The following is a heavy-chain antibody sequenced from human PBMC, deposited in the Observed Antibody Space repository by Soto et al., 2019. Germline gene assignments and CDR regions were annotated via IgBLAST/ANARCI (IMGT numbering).Heavy chain of an antibody. V-gene: IGHV4-31*03. D-gene: IGHD3-10*01. CDR1: GGSISSGGYY. CDR3: ARDLYFGSGSYFAY. J-gene: IGHJ4*02. CDR2: IYYSGST. Sequence: QVQLQESGPGLVKPSQTLSLTCTVSGGSISSGGYYWSWIRQHPGKGLEWIGNIYYSGSTYYNPSPKRRVTISVPTSKNHFSLKLSSVTAADTAVYYCARDLYFGSGSYFAYWGQGILVTVSS.